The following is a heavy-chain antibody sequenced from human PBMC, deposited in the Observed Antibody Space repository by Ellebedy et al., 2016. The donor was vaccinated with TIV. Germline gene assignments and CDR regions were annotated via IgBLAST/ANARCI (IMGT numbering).Heavy chain of an antibody. D-gene: IGHD6-19*01. V-gene: IGHV3-11*06. CDR2: ISNRSGHT. Sequence: GESLKISCAASGFSFSEYYMGWVRQAPGKGLEWISYISNRSGHTKHADAVKGRFTISRDSSKNTMYLQMNSLTPADTAVYYCVKEGNEYSSGWYDHWGQGSLLTVSS. CDR1: GFSFSEYY. J-gene: IGHJ5*02. CDR3: VKEGNEYSSGWYDH.